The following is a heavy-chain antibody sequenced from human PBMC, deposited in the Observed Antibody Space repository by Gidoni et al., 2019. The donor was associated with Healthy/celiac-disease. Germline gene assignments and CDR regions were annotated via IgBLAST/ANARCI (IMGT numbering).Heavy chain of an antibody. V-gene: IGHV3-33*01. D-gene: IGHD5-18*01. J-gene: IGHJ4*02. Sequence: QVQLVESGGGVVQPGRSLRLSCAASGFTFSSYGMHWVRQAPGKGLGWVAVIWYDGSNKYYADSVKGRFTISRDNSKNTLYLQMNSLRAEDTAVYYCARAIQLWSFDYWGQGTLVTVSS. CDR3: ARAIQLWSFDY. CDR1: GFTFSSYG. CDR2: IWYDGSNK.